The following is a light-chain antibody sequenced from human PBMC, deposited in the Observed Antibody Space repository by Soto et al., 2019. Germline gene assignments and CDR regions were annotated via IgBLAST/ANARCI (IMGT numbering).Light chain of an antibody. J-gene: IGKJ3*01. CDR3: QQYYSTPFT. V-gene: IGKV4-1*01. Sequence: DIVMTQSTDSLAVSLGERATINCKSSQSVLYSSNNKNYLAWYQQKPGQPPKLLIYWASTRDSGVPDRFSGSGSGTYFTLTISSLQAEDVAFYSCQQYYSTPFTFGPRTKVDIK. CDR2: WAS. CDR1: QSVLYSSNNKNY.